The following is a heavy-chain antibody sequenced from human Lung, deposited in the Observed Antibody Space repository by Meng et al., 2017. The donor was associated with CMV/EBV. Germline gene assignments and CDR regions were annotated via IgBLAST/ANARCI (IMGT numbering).Heavy chain of an antibody. CDR2: ININTGNP. Sequence: QVQLVQSGSVLKKPGDSVKVSCRAAGYTFTSSSMNWVRHATVQGREWMGWININTGNPTYAQGFTGRFVFALYTSVSTAYLQIDSLKADDTAVYYCARGNGWRFDYWGQGTLVTVSS. CDR3: ARGNGWRFDY. D-gene: IGHD6-19*01. CDR1: GYTFTSSS. V-gene: IGHV7-4-1*01. J-gene: IGHJ4*02.